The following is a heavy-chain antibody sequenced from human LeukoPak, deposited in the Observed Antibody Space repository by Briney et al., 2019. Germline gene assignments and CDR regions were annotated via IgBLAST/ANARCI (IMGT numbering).Heavy chain of an antibody. V-gene: IGHV3-48*03. CDR3: ARDLKYYYDSSGTFDY. Sequence: QPGRSLRLSCAASGFTFSTYAIHWVRQAPGKGLEWVSYISSSGSTIYYADSVKGRFTISRDNAKNSLYLQMNSLRAEDTAVYYCARDLKYYYDSSGTFDYWGQGTLVTVSS. D-gene: IGHD3-22*01. CDR2: ISSSGSTI. J-gene: IGHJ4*02. CDR1: GFTFSTYA.